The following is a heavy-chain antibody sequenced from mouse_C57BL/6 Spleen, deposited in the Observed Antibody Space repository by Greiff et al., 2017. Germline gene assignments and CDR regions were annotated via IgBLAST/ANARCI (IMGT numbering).Heavy chain of an antibody. J-gene: IGHJ4*01. CDR2: INPGSGGT. CDR1: GYAFTNYL. Sequence: QVQLQQSGAELVRPGTSVKVSCKASGYAFTNYLIEWVKQRPGQGLEWIGVINPGSGGTNYNEKLKGKATLTADKCASTAYMQLSSLTSEDSAVYVCARRRNYVRGAMDYWGQGTSVTVSS. D-gene: IGHD1-1*01. V-gene: IGHV1-54*01. CDR3: ARRRNYVRGAMDY.